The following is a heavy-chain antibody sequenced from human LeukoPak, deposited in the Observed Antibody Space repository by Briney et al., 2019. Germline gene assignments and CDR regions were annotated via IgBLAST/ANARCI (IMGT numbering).Heavy chain of an antibody. Sequence: EASVKVSCKASGYTFTSYYMHWVRQAPGQGLEWMGIINPSGGSTSYAQKFQGRVTMTRDTSTSTVYMELSSLRSEDTAVYYCARGSGVSRNTMVRGVMIPHYWGQGTLVTVSS. CDR1: GYTFTSYY. CDR2: INPSGGST. J-gene: IGHJ4*02. CDR3: ARGSGVSRNTMVRGVMIPHY. D-gene: IGHD3-10*01. V-gene: IGHV1-46*01.